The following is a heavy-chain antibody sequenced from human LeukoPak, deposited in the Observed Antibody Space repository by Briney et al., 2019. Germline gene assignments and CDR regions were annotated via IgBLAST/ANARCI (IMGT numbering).Heavy chain of an antibody. Sequence: SETLSLTCAVYGGSFSGYYWSWIRQTPGKGLEWIGEINHSGSTNYNPSLKSRVTISVDTSKNQFSLKLSSVTAADTAVYYCARGRFWSGYYPQNYYYYYMDVWGKGTTVTVSS. J-gene: IGHJ6*03. D-gene: IGHD3-3*01. CDR1: GGSFSGYY. CDR2: INHSGST. V-gene: IGHV4-34*01. CDR3: ARGRFWSGYYPQNYYYYYMDV.